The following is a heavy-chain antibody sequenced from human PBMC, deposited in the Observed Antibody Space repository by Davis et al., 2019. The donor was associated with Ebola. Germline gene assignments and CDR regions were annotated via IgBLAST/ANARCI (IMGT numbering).Heavy chain of an antibody. V-gene: IGHV1-8*01. D-gene: IGHD6-6*01. CDR1: GYTFTSYD. J-gene: IGHJ6*04. Sequence: ASVKVSCKASGYTFTSYDINWVRQATGQGLEWMGWMNPNSGNTGYAQKFQGRVTMTRDTSISTAYMELSRLRSDDTAVYYCAREGAARPHYYGMDVWGKGTTVTVSS. CDR2: MNPNSGNT. CDR3: AREGAARPHYYGMDV.